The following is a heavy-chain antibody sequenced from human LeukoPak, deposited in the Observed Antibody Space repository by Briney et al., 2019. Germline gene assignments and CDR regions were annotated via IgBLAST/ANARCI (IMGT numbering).Heavy chain of an antibody. CDR3: ARGGVNPVDH. CDR2: MNEYSTTI. CDR1: GFPFNSFW. V-gene: IGHV3-74*01. D-gene: IGHD1-14*01. Sequence: GGSLRLSCAASGFPFNSFWVHWVRQAPGKGLVGVSDMNEYSTTIRYADSVKGRFTISRDNAKSILYLQMNNLRAEDTAMYFCARGGVNPVDHWGQGTLVTVSS. J-gene: IGHJ4*02.